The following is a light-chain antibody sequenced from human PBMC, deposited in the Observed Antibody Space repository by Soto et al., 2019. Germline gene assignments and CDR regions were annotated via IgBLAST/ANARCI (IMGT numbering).Light chain of an antibody. CDR3: QQYNNWPPGT. CDR1: QSVNSN. CDR2: GAS. Sequence: EIILTQSPATLSVSPGERATLSCRASQSVNSNLAWYQQKPGQAPRLLIYGASTRATGIPARFSGSGSGTEFTPTISSLQSEDFLIYYCQQYNNWPPGTFGQGTKVEIK. J-gene: IGKJ1*01. V-gene: IGKV3-15*01.